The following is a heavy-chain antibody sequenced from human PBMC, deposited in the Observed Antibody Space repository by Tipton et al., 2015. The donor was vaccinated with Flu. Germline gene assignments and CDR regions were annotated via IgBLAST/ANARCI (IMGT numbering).Heavy chain of an antibody. V-gene: IGHV3-9*01. J-gene: IGHJ5*02. CDR3: AKGGYSVGAKFDH. Sequence: SLRLSCAASGFTFDDYAMHWVRQAPGKGLEWVSGISWNSGSIGYADSVKGRFTISRDNAKNSLYLQMNSLRAEDTALYYCAKGGYSVGAKFDHWGQGTVVTVSS. D-gene: IGHD1-26*01. CDR1: GFTFDDYA. CDR2: ISWNSGSI.